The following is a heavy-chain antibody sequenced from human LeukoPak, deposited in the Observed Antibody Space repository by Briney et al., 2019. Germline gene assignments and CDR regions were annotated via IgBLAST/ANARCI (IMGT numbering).Heavy chain of an antibody. V-gene: IGHV3-30-3*01. D-gene: IGHD6-13*01. CDR2: ISYDGSNK. CDR3: ARGIARTFDY. J-gene: IGHJ4*02. Sequence: GGSLTLSWAASGFTFSSFAMPGVRQAPGKGREGVVVISYDGSNKYYADSVKGRFTISRDNSKNSLYLQMNSLRAEDTAVYYCARGIARTFDYWGQGTLVTVSS. CDR1: GFTFSSFA.